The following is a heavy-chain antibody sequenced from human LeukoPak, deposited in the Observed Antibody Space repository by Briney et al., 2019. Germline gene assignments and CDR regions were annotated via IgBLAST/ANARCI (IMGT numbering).Heavy chain of an antibody. D-gene: IGHD3-9*01. Sequence: GASVKVSXKASGYTFTGYYMHWVRQAPGQGLEWMGRINPNSGGTNYAQKFQGRVTMTRDTSISTAYMELSRLRSDDTAVYYCARDPYYDILTGYYSLWGQGTLVTVSS. J-gene: IGHJ4*02. CDR3: ARDPYYDILTGYYSL. CDR2: INPNSGGT. V-gene: IGHV1-2*06. CDR1: GYTFTGYY.